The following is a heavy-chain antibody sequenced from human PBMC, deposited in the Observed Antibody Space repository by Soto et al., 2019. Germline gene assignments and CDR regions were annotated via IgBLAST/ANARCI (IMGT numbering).Heavy chain of an antibody. Sequence: SQTLSLTFAISGDSVSSNSAAWNWIRQSPSRGLEWLGRTYYRSKWYNDYAVSVKSPITINPDTSKNQFSLQLNSVTPEDTAVYYCERDLGYKKDAFDIWGQGTMVTVSS. CDR2: TYYRSKWYN. CDR3: ERDLGYKKDAFDI. D-gene: IGHD6-25*01. J-gene: IGHJ3*02. V-gene: IGHV6-1*01. CDR1: GDSVSSNSAA.